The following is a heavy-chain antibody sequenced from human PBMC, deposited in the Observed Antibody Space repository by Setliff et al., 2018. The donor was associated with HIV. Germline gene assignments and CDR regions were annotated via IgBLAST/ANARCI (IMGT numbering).Heavy chain of an antibody. CDR3: ARHPAEGSGSYAALKRYFDL. CDR1: GASIGRSTYY. Sequence: KPSETLSLTCTVSGASIGRSTYYWGCIRQPPGKGLEWIGSIYYSGSTYYNPSLKSRVTISRDTSKNHFSLKLSSVTAADTAIYYCARHPAEGSGSYAALKRYFDLWGRGTLVTVSS. D-gene: IGHD3-10*01. CDR2: IYYSGST. V-gene: IGHV4-39*01. J-gene: IGHJ2*01.